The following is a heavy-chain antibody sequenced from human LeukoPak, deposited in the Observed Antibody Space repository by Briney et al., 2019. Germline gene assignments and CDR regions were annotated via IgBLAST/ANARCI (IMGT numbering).Heavy chain of an antibody. CDR2: ISVGGDYI. V-gene: IGHV3-23*01. J-gene: IGHJ4*02. CDR3: ARKLLYYDRSGPSFDY. Sequence: GGSLRLSCAASGFIFNTYAINWVRQAPGKGLEWVSAISVGGDYIYYAHSVKGRFSLSRDNSKNTLYLQMNSLSADDTAVYYCARKLLYYDRSGPSFDYWGQGTLVTVSS. CDR1: GFIFNTYA. D-gene: IGHD3-22*01.